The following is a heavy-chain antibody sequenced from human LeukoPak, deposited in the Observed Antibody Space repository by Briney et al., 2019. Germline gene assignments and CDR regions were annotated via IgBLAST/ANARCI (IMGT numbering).Heavy chain of an antibody. CDR2: MNPNSGNT. Sequence: ASVKVSCKASGYTFTSYDINWVRQATGQGLEWMRWMNPNSGNTGYAQKFQGRVTMTRNTSISTAYMELSSLRSEDTAVYYCARTKTTYYDFWSGYSYYYYYMDVWGKGTTVTVSS. CDR1: GYTFTSYD. D-gene: IGHD3-3*01. V-gene: IGHV1-8*01. CDR3: ARTKTTYYDFWSGYSYYYYYMDV. J-gene: IGHJ6*03.